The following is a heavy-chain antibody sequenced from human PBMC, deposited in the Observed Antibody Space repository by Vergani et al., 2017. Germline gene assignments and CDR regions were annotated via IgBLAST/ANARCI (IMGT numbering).Heavy chain of an antibody. CDR3: ARGGDLGYCSSNSCLGGWFDP. J-gene: IGHJ5*02. V-gene: IGHV3-74*01. CDR2: IDSDGSST. D-gene: IGHD2-2*01. Sequence: VQLQESGPGLVKPSQTLSLTCTVSGGSISSGSYYWSWVRQAPGKGLVWVSRIDSDGSSTNYADSVKGRFTISRDNAKNTLLLQMKSLRAEDTAVYYCARGGDLGYCSSNSCLGGWFDPWGQGTLVTVSS. CDR1: GGSISSGSYY.